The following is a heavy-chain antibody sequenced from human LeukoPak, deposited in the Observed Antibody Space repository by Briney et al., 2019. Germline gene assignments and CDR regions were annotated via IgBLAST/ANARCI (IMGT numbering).Heavy chain of an antibody. Sequence: PGASLKISCKGSGYSFTTYWIGWVRQMPGDALEWMGIIYPGDSDAKYSPSFQGQVTISADKSISTAYLQWSSLKASDTAIYYCARAGGNASPYYYYYMDVWGKGTTVTVSS. CDR2: IYPGDSDA. D-gene: IGHD2-2*01. CDR1: GYSFTTYW. V-gene: IGHV5-51*01. CDR3: ARAGGNASPYYYYYMDV. J-gene: IGHJ6*03.